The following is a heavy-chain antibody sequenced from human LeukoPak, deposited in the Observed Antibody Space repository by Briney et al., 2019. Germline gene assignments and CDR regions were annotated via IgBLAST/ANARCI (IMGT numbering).Heavy chain of an antibody. Sequence: ASVKVSCKASGYTFTYYGISWVRQSPGQGLEWMGWISADNGNTNYAQKLQGRVTMTTDTSMSTAYMELRSLRSDDTAVYYCARNYYDNSGYYYFDYWGQGTLVTVSS. CDR3: ARNYYDNSGYYYFDY. V-gene: IGHV1-18*01. CDR1: GYTFTYYG. CDR2: ISADNGNT. J-gene: IGHJ4*02. D-gene: IGHD3-22*01.